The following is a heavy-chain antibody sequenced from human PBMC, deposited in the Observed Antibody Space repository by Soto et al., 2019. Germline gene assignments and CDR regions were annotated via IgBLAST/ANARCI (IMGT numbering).Heavy chain of an antibody. J-gene: IGHJ4*02. CDR1: GYTFTSYW. CDR3: TSLPRGLGSYYVAY. CDR2: IYPGDSDT. V-gene: IGHV5-51*01. Sequence: EVQLVQSGTEVKKPGESLKISCKASGYTFTSYWIGWVRQMPGRGLEWMGIIYPGDSDTRYSPSFQGQVTISADKSISTAYLQWSSLQASDSAMYYCTSLPRGLGSYYVAYWGEGTLVTVSS. D-gene: IGHD3-10*01.